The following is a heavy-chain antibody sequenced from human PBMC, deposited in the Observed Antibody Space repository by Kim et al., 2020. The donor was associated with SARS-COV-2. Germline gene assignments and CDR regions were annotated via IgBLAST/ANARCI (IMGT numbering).Heavy chain of an antibody. J-gene: IGHJ4*02. CDR2: ITGGGGST. CDR3: ARLVGADPFDF. CDR1: GFTFSSYA. Sequence: GGSLRLSCAASGFTFSSYAMSWVRQAPGKGLEWVSTITGGGGSTYYADSVKGRFTISRDNSKNTLYLQMNSLRAEDTAIYFCARLVGADPFDFWGQGTLV. V-gene: IGHV3-23*01. D-gene: IGHD1-26*01.